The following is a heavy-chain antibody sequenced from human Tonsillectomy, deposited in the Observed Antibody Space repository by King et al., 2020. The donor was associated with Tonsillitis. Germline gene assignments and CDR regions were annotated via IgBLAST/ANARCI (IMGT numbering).Heavy chain of an antibody. D-gene: IGHD6-13*01. CDR3: ASMFGIGAAGEPPPHGMDV. J-gene: IGHJ6*02. Sequence: QLVQSGAEVKKPGSSVKVSCKASGGTFSSYAISWVRQAPGQGLEWMGGIIPIFGSANYAQKFQGRVSITADESTSTAYMELSSLRSEDTAVYYCASMFGIGAAGEPPPHGMDVWGQGTTVTVSS. V-gene: IGHV1-69*12. CDR2: IIPIFGSA. CDR1: GGTFSSYA.